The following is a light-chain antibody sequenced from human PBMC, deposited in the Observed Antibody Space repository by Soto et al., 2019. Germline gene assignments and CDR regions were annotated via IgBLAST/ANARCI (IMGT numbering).Light chain of an antibody. Sequence: QSALTQPRSVSGSPGQSVTISCTGTSSDVGGYNYVSWYQQHPGKAPKLMIYDVSKWPSGVPDRFSGSKSGNTASLTISGLQAEDEADYYCCSYAGSYRYVFGTGTKLTVL. V-gene: IGLV2-11*01. CDR2: DVS. CDR1: SSDVGGYNY. CDR3: CSYAGSYRYV. J-gene: IGLJ1*01.